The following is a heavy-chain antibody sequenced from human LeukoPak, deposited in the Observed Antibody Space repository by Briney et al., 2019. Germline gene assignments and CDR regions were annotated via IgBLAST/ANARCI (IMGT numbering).Heavy chain of an antibody. D-gene: IGHD2-2*01. J-gene: IGHJ4*02. V-gene: IGHV3-48*03. CDR2: IGSSDSTT. CDR3: AKDLGYCSSTSCYGVFDY. Sequence: PGGSLRLSCVASGFTFSSYEMNWVRQAPGKGLEWLSYIGSSDSTTHYADSVKGRFTISRDNAKNSLYLQMNSLRAEDTALYYCAKDLGYCSSTSCYGVFDYWGQGTLVTVSS. CDR1: GFTFSSYE.